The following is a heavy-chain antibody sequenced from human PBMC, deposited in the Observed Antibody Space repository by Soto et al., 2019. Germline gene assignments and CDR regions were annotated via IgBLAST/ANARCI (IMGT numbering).Heavy chain of an antibody. V-gene: IGHV3-11*01. Sequence: QVQLVDSGGGLAKPGGSLGLSCAASGFTFSDDFMSWVRQAPGKGLECVSYISSGGSAIYDADSVRGRFTLSRDNAKNSPYLQITRLRDEDTAVYYCASAPNWCFDLWGRGTLVTVSS. CDR2: ISSGGSAI. CDR1: GFTFSDDF. J-gene: IGHJ2*01. CDR3: ASAPNWCFDL.